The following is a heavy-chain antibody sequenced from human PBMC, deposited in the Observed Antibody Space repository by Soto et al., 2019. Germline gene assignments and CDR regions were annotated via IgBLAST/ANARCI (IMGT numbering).Heavy chain of an antibody. J-gene: IGHJ4*02. D-gene: IGHD2-15*01. CDR3: ARDAGPAFYCSGGSCYLDY. V-gene: IGHV1-69*08. CDR2: IIPILGIA. Sequence: QVQLVQSGAEVKKPGSSVKVSCKASGGTFSSYTISWVRQAPGQGLEWMGRIIPILGIANYAQKFQGRVTITADKSTSTAYMELSSLRSEDTAVYYCARDAGPAFYCSGGSCYLDYWGQGTLVTVSS. CDR1: GGTFSSYT.